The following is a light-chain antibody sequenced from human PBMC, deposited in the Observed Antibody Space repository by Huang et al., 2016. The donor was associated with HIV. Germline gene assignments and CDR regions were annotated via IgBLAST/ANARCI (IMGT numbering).Light chain of an antibody. Sequence: DIVMTQTPPSLSVTPGQPASISCKSSQSLLHSDGETYLYWYLHKPGQSPQLLIYEVSNRFYGVPDRFSGSGSGTDFTLRISRVEAEDVGVYYCMQRTQRPLTFGGGTKVEIK. CDR2: EVS. CDR3: MQRTQRPLT. V-gene: IGKV2D-29*02. J-gene: IGKJ4*01. CDR1: QSLLHSDGETY.